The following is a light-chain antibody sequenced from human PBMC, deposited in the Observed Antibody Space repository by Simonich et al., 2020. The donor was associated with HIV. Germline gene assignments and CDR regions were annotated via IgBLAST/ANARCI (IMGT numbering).Light chain of an antibody. Sequence: DIQMTQSPSSLSASVGDRVTITCRASQTITSYLNWYQQKPGKAPKLLIYAASSLQSGVPSRFSGSGSGTEFTLTISSLQREDFATYYCQQSYSTPQTFGQGTKVEIK. CDR1: QTITSY. J-gene: IGKJ1*01. CDR3: QQSYSTPQT. V-gene: IGKV1-39*01. CDR2: AAS.